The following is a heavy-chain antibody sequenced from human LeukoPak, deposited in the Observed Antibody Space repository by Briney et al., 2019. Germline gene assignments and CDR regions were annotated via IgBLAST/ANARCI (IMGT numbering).Heavy chain of an antibody. CDR3: ATDGAGFDT. J-gene: IGHJ5*02. CDR1: GFTFNDYY. CDR2: INIGGTNT. Sequence: GGSLRLSCAASGFTFNDYYMSWIRQAPGKGLEWLSYINIGGTNTHYADSVKGRFTISRDSAKKSLYLELNHLRAEDPAVYYCATDGAGFDTWGQGVLVTVSS. V-gene: IGHV3-11*01.